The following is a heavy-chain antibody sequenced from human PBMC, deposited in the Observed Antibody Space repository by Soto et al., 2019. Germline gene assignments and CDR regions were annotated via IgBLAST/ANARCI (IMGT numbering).Heavy chain of an antibody. CDR2: INHSGST. Sequence: QVQLQQWGAGLLKPSETLSLTCAVYGGSFSGYYWSWIRQPPGKGLEWIGEINHSGSTNYNPSLQSRVTITVDTSKNQFSLKLISVTAADTAVYYCARSSNLYGDWRADYWGQGTLVTVSS. V-gene: IGHV4-34*01. J-gene: IGHJ4*02. CDR1: GGSFSGYY. D-gene: IGHD4-17*01. CDR3: ARSSNLYGDWRADY.